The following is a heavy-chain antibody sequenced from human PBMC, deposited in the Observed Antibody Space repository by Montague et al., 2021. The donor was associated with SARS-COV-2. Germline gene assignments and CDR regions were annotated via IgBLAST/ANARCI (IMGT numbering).Heavy chain of an antibody. CDR1: GFRFSTYN. J-gene: IGHJ3*01. CDR3: AVYTAVV. Sequence: SLSLSFSGTGFRFSTYNTNWVRQAPGKGLEWISHMSAGGNTRYYADSVKGRFTVSRDNAKNSLYLRMDSLRAEDTAVYYCAVYTAVVLGQGTMVTVSS. D-gene: IGHD5-18*01. V-gene: IGHV3-48*03. CDR2: MSAGGNTR.